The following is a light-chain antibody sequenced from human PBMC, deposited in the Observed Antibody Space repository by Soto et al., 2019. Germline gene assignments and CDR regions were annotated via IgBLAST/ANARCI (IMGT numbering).Light chain of an antibody. Sequence: DIQMTQSPSSLSASVGDRVTITCRASQGISNYLAWYQQKPGKVPKLLIYAASTLQSGVPSRFSGSGSVTDFTLTISSLQPEDVATSYCQKYNNATRTFGQGNKVEIK. V-gene: IGKV1-27*01. J-gene: IGKJ1*01. CDR1: QGISNY. CDR2: AAS. CDR3: QKYNNATRT.